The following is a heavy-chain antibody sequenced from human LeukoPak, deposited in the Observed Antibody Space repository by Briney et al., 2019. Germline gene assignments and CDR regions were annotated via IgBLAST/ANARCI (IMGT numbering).Heavy chain of an antibody. V-gene: IGHV3-30*19. CDR2: ISYDGSNK. Sequence: GGSLRLSCAASGFTFRNYGMNWVRQAPGKGLEWVSVISYDGSNKYYADSVKGRFTVSRDNSKNTLFLQMNSLRAEDTAVYFCTRVADYASFDYWGQGTLVTVSS. D-gene: IGHD4-17*01. CDR3: TRVADYASFDY. J-gene: IGHJ4*02. CDR1: GFTFRNYG.